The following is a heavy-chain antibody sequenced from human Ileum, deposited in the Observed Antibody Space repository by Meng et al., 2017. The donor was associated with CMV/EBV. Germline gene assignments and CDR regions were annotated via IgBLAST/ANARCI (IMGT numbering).Heavy chain of an antibody. CDR1: GFAFSTYS. V-gene: IGHV3-23*03. CDR3: AKWYYDFWSGFHYFDS. J-gene: IGHJ4*02. D-gene: IGHD3-3*01. CDR2: IYGDASGT. Sequence: GGSLRLSCSASGFAFSTYSMNWVRQAPGKGLEWLSIIYGDASGTIYADSVKGRFTISRDNSRNTLYLQMNSLRAEDSAVYYCAKWYYDFWSGFHYFDSWGQGTLVTVSS.